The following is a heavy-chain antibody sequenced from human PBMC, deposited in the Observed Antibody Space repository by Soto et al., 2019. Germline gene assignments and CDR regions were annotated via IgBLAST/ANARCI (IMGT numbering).Heavy chain of an antibody. D-gene: IGHD4-4*01. CDR1: GGSLSRGGYY. J-gene: IGHJ3*02. Sequence: QVQLQESGPGLAKPSQTLPLSCVVSGGSLSRGGYYWSWVRQHPGKGLEWIGYISHSGTTYYNPSRKSRVTMSVDTSKNQFSLELRSLSAADTAVYYCVRTSVTNGFDIWGQGTMVTVSS. CDR2: ISHSGTT. V-gene: IGHV4-31*11. CDR3: VRTSVTNGFDI.